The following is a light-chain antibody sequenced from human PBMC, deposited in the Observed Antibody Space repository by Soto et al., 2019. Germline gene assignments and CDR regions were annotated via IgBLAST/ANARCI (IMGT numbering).Light chain of an antibody. Sequence: QAVVTQEPSLTVSPGGTVTLTCGSSTGPVTTGHFPYWFQQKAGQAPRTLIYDTTNKHSWTPARFSASLLGGKAALTLSGARPEDEAEYYCFLSYYEGRVFGGGTKVTVL. J-gene: IGLJ3*02. CDR2: DTT. CDR3: FLSYYEGRV. V-gene: IGLV7-46*01. CDR1: TGPVTTGHF.